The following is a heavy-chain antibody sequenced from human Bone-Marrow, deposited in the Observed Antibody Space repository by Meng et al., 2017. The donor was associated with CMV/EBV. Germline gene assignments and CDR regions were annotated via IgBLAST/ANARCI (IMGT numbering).Heavy chain of an antibody. CDR3: ASPNYYGDGMDV. D-gene: IGHD3-10*01. Sequence: ASVKVSCKASGYTFTSYYMHWVRQAPGQGLEWMGWMNPNSGNTGYAQKFQGRVTMTRNTSISTAYMELSSLRSEDTAVYYCASPNYYGDGMDVWGQGTTVTVSS. J-gene: IGHJ6*02. CDR2: MNPNSGNT. V-gene: IGHV1-8*02. CDR1: GYTFTSYY.